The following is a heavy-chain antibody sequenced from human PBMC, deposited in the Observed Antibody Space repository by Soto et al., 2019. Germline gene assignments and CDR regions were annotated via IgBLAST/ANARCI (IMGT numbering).Heavy chain of an antibody. CDR1: GYTFTSYY. V-gene: IGHV1-46*01. Sequence: GASVKVSCKASGYTFTSYYMHWVRQAPGQGLEWVGLINPSGGATSYPQKFQGSVSLTVDTSTSTFYMELRSLRSDDTAVYYCALGRQKWRRNDAFDIWGQGTLVTVSS. J-gene: IGHJ3*02. CDR3: ALGRQKWRRNDAFDI. CDR2: INPSGGAT. D-gene: IGHD5-12*01.